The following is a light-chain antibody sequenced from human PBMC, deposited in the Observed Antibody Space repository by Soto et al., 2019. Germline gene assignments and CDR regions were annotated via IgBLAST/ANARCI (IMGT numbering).Light chain of an antibody. J-gene: IGKJ1*01. V-gene: IGKV1-5*03. Sequence: DIQMTQSPSTLSASVGDRVTITCRASQSISNWLAWYQQKPGNAPKLLIYKASTLDSGVPSRFSGSGSGTEFTLTISSLQPDDFATYYCQQYNSFSRTFDQGTKVEIK. CDR1: QSISNW. CDR2: KAS. CDR3: QQYNSFSRT.